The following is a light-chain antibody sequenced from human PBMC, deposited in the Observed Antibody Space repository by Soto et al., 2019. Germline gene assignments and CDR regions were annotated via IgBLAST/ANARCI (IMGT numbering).Light chain of an antibody. CDR3: QSYQNINHAVV. V-gene: IGLV6-57*03. Sequence: MLTQPHSVSESPGKTVTITCTRSSGSIATNYVQWYQQRPGSAPTTVIYENDQRPSGVPDRFSGSIDSSSNSASLSISGLKTEDEADYHCQSYQNINHAVVFGGGTKVTVL. CDR1: SGSIATNY. CDR2: END. J-gene: IGLJ2*01.